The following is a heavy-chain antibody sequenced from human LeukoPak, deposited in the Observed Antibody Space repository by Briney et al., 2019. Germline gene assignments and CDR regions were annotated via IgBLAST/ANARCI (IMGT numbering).Heavy chain of an antibody. CDR1: GFTVSSNY. D-gene: IGHD6-13*01. CDR3: TRRDEGYSRNLTP. CDR2: IYSGGST. J-gene: IGHJ5*02. V-gene: IGHV3-53*01. Sequence: GGSLRLSCAASGFTVSSNYMSWVRQAPGKGLEWVSVIYSGGSTYYADSVKGRFTISRDNSKNTLYLQMNSLRAEDTAVYYCTRRDEGYSRNLTPWGQGTLVTVSS.